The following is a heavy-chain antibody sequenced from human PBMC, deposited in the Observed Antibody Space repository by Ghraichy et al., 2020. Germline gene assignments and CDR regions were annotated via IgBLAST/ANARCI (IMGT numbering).Heavy chain of an antibody. V-gene: IGHV6-1*01. CDR3: ARAVAGRLDY. J-gene: IGHJ4*02. CDR1: GDSVSSNSVA. D-gene: IGHD6-19*01. Sequence: SQTRSLTCAISGDSVSSNSVAWSWIRQSPSRGLEWLGRTYYRSKWSNDYAVSVKSRITINPDTSKNQLFLQLNSVTPDDTAVYYCARAVAGRLDYWGQGTLVTVSS. CDR2: TYYRSKWSN.